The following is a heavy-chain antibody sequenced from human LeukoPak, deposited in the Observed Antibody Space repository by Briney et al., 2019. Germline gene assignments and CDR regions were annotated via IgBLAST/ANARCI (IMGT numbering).Heavy chain of an antibody. J-gene: IGHJ3*02. Sequence: GGSLRLSCAASGFTFSSYWMHWVRQAPGKGLVWVSRINTDGSSTSYADSVKGRFTISRDYAKNTLYLQMNSLRAEDTAVYYCARDVHSGSYGSAFDIWGQGTMVTVSS. D-gene: IGHD1-26*01. CDR3: ARDVHSGSYGSAFDI. V-gene: IGHV3-74*01. CDR1: GFTFSSYW. CDR2: INTDGSST.